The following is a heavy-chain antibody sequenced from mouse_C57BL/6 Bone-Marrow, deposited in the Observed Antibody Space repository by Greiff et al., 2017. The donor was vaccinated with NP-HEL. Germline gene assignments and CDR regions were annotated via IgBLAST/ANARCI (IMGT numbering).Heavy chain of an antibody. CDR1: GYTFTSYW. V-gene: IGHV1-55*01. CDR3: ARHDGDYYGSFAWFAY. D-gene: IGHD1-1*01. J-gene: IGHJ3*01. CDR2: IYPGSGST. Sequence: QVQLQQSGAELVKPGASVKMSCKASGYTFTSYWITWVKQRPGQGLEWIGDIYPGSGSTNYNEKFKSKATLTVDTSSSTAYMQLSSLTSEDSAVYYCARHDGDYYGSFAWFAYWGQGTLVTVSA.